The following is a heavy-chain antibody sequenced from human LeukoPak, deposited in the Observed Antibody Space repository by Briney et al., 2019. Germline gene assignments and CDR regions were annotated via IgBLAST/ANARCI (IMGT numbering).Heavy chain of an antibody. J-gene: IGHJ4*02. V-gene: IGHV4-34*01. CDR3: AREGVVGAYGHFHY. D-gene: IGHD2-15*01. CDR2: INHSGST. Sequence: SETLSLTYAVYGGSYSGYYWSWIRQPPGKGLEWIGEINHSGSTNYNPSLKSRVTISVDTSKNQFSLKLSSVTAADTAVYYCAREGVVGAYGHFHYCGQGTLVTVSS. CDR1: GGSYSGYY.